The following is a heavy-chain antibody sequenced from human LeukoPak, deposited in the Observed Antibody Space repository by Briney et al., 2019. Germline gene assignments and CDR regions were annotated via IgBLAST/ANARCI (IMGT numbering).Heavy chain of an antibody. D-gene: IGHD1-26*01. V-gene: IGHV3-33*01. Sequence: PGGSLRLSCAASGFTFSNYAMHWVRQPLGKGLEWVAVIWDDGTNKYYADSVKGRFTISRDNSKNTLYLQMNSLRAEDMAVYYCATHKGSWPYYFDYWGQGSLVTVSS. J-gene: IGHJ4*02. CDR2: IWDDGTNK. CDR1: GFTFSNYA. CDR3: ATHKGSWPYYFDY.